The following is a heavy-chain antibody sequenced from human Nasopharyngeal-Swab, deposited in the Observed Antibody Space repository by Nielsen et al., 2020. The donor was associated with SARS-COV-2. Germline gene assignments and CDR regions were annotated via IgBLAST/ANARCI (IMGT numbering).Heavy chain of an antibody. D-gene: IGHD1-26*01. CDR1: GFSFGDSA. CDR3: AKDDSGRAMDV. Sequence: GESLKISCAASGFSFGDSAMHWVRQVPGKGLEWVSLIDWHGGGAYYAGSVKGRFTISRDNTKNSLYLQMNSLRTEDTALYYCAKDDSGRAMDVWGQGTAVTVSS. J-gene: IGHJ6*02. V-gene: IGHV3-43*01. CDR2: IDWHGGGA.